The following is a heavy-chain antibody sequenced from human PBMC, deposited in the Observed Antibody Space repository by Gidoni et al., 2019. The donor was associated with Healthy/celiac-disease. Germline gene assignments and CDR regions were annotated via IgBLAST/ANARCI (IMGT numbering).Heavy chain of an antibody. D-gene: IGHD3-16*01. CDR3: AKERLGHFDY. CDR1: GFTFSSYG. V-gene: IGHV3-30*18. J-gene: IGHJ4*02. Sequence: QVQLVESGGGVVQPGRSLRLSCAASGFTFSSYGMHWVRQAPGKGLEWVAVISDDGSNKYYADSVKGRFTISRDNSKNTLYLQMNSLRAEDTAVYYCAKERLGHFDYWGQGTLVTVSS. CDR2: ISDDGSNK.